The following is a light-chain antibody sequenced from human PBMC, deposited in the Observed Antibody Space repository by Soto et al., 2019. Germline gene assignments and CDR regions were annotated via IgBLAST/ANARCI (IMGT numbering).Light chain of an antibody. CDR1: QSISNNH. J-gene: IGKJ1*01. CDR2: GTS. CDR3: EYYGSSPRT. V-gene: IGKV3-20*01. Sequence: EIGLTQSPGTLSLSPGERVTLSCRASQSISNNHLAWYQQKPGQAPRLLIHGTSNRATGIPDRFSGSGSGTDFTLTFSRLEPEDFAVYYCEYYGSSPRTFGQGTKVDI.